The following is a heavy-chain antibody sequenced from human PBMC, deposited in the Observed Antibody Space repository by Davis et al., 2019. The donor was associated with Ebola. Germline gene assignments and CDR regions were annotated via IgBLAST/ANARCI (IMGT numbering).Heavy chain of an antibody. V-gene: IGHV3-23*01. CDR1: GFTFSNYA. J-gene: IGHJ5*02. CDR2: ISDRGGDT. D-gene: IGHD2-2*01. CDR3: AKGLYCSSSTCHEGGWFGP. Sequence: GESLKISCAASGFTFSNYAMNWVRQAPGKGLEWVSGISDRGGDTNYPDSVKGRFTISRDNSENTLYLQMDSLRAEDTAVYYCAKGLYCSSSTCHEGGWFGPWGQGTLVTVSS.